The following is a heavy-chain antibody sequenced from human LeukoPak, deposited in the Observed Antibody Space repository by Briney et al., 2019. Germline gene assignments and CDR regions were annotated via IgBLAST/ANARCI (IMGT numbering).Heavy chain of an antibody. Sequence: SGGSLRLSCAGSGFIFSSYAMTWVRQARGKGLEWVSYISPGGGGSTYYADSVKGRFTISRDNSRNTLYLQMNSLRADDTAVYYCALQYCSGGSCYSRSCAFDIWGQGTMVTVSS. CDR3: ALQYCSGGSCYSRSCAFDI. D-gene: IGHD2-15*01. CDR1: GFIFSSYA. J-gene: IGHJ3*02. V-gene: IGHV3-23*01. CDR2: ISPGGGGST.